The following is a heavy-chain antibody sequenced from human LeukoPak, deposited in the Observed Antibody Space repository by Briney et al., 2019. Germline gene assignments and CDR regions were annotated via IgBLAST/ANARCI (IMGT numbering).Heavy chain of an antibody. CDR2: IYYSGST. D-gene: IGHD2-8*01. V-gene: IGHV4-31*03. J-gene: IGHJ4*02. CDR1: GGSISSGGYY. CDR3: ASCYRWSTGYCTSGVCCHLDY. Sequence: PSETLSLTCSVSGGSISSGGYYWSWIRQHPGKGLEWIGYIYYSGSTYYNPSLKSRVTISIDTSKKQFSLKLSSVTAADTAVYYCASCYRWSTGYCTSGVCCHLDYWGQGTLVTVSS.